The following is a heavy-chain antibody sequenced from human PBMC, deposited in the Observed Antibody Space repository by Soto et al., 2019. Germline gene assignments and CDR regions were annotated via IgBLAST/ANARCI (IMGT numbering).Heavy chain of an antibody. J-gene: IGHJ4*02. CDR1: GFTFSSYV. D-gene: IGHD5-18*01. Sequence: EVQLLESGGGLVQPGGSLRLSCVTSGFTFSSYVMSWVRQAPGKGLEWVSAISGGGDNTYYADSVKGRFTISRDNSKHTLYLQMNSLGAEDTAVYYCAKPDTSIVTSFDYWGQGTLVTVSS. CDR2: ISGGGDNT. V-gene: IGHV3-23*01. CDR3: AKPDTSIVTSFDY.